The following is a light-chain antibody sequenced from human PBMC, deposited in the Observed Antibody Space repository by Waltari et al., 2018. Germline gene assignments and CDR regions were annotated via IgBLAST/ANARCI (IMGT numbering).Light chain of an antibody. Sequence: DIQLTHSPSFLSASLGDRVTITCRASQDINIYLAWYQQKPGKAPNLLISVASTLQVGVPSRFSCSGSGTEFFLTISSLQPEDFATYFCQQLETYPLTFGGGTKVEIK. CDR2: VAS. CDR3: QQLETYPLT. CDR1: QDINIY. V-gene: IGKV1-9*01. J-gene: IGKJ4*01.